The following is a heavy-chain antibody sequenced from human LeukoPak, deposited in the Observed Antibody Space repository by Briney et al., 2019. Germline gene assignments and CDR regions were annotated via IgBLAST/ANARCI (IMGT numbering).Heavy chain of an antibody. Sequence: VASVKVSCMASGYTFTSYYMHWVRQAPGQGLEWMGIINPSGGSTSYAQKFQGRVTMTRDTSTSTVYMELSSLRSEDTAVYYCARDRYYYDSSEPFDYWGQGTLVTVSS. CDR2: INPSGGST. V-gene: IGHV1-46*01. CDR3: ARDRYYYDSSEPFDY. J-gene: IGHJ4*02. D-gene: IGHD3-22*01. CDR1: GYTFTSYY.